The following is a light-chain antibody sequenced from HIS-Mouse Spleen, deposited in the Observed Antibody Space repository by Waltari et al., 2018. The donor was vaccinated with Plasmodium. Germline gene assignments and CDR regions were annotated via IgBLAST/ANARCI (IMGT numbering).Light chain of an antibody. CDR2: GAS. CDR1: QSVSSN. V-gene: IGKV3-15*01. J-gene: IGKJ3*01. Sequence: IVMTQSPATLSVSTGERATLSCRASQSVSSNLAWYQQKPGQAPRLLIYGASTRATGIPARFSGSGSGTEFTLTISSLQSEDFAVYYCQQYNNWSFTFGPGTKVDIK. CDR3: QQYNNWSFT.